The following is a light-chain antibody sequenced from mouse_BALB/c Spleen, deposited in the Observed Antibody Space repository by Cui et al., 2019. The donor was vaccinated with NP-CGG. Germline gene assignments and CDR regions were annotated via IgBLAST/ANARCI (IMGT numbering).Light chain of an antibody. J-gene: IGLJ1*01. CDR3: ALWYSNHWV. V-gene: IGLV1*01. Sequence: QAVVTQASALTTSPGETVTLTCRSSTGAVTTNNYANWVQEKPDHLFTGLIGGTNNRAPGVPARFSGSLIGDKAALTLTGAQTEDEAIYFCALWYSNHWVFGGGTKLTVL. CDR2: GTN. CDR1: TGAVTTNNY.